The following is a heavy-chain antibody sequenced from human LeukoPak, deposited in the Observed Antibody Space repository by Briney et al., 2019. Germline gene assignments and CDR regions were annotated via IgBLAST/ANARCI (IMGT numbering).Heavy chain of an antibody. V-gene: IGHV4-61*02. CDR3: AREATYYDFWSGYKNWFDP. CDR1: GGSISSGSYY. D-gene: IGHD3-3*01. Sequence: PSETLSLTCTVSGGSISSGSYYWSWIRQPAGKGLEWIGRIYTSGSTNYNPSLKSRVTMSVDTSKNQFSLKLSSVTAADTAVYYCAREATYYDFWSGYKNWFDPWGQGTLVTVSS. J-gene: IGHJ5*02. CDR2: IYTSGST.